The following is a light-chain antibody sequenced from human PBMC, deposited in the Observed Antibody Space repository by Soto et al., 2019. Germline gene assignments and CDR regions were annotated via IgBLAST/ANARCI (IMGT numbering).Light chain of an antibody. Sequence: QSVLTQPASVSGSPGQTITISCTGTSSDVGGYNYVCWYQQQPGKAPKLHIYEVRSRPSGVSNRFSGSKSCNTASLTISGPKPEYEADYHCSSYSSGSTLYVFGSGTKVTVL. V-gene: IGLV2-14*01. CDR3: SSYSSGSTLYV. J-gene: IGLJ1*01. CDR2: EVR. CDR1: SSDVGGYNY.